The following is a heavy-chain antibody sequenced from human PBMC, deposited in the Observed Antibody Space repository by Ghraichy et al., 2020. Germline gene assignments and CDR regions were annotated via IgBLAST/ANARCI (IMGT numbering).Heavy chain of an antibody. CDR3: GKDMVPGGLDV. J-gene: IGHJ6*02. CDR1: GFRFDLYA. CDR2: YSLDSVKI. D-gene: IGHD2-21*02. V-gene: IGHV3-9*01. Sequence: HSCAASGFRFDLYAMHWVRQVPGKGLEWVAGYSLDSVKIGYADSVKGRFTVSRDNAKNSLFLQMDSLRHEDTALYYCGKDMVPGGLDVWGQGTTVTVSS.